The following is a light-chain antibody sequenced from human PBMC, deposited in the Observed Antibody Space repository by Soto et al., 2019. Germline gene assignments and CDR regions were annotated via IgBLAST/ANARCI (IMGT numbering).Light chain of an antibody. Sequence: EIQMTQSPSTLSASLVYRFTITCLASQSISSWLAWYQQKPGKAPKLLIYDASSLESGVPSRFSGSGSGTEFTLTISSLQPDDFATYYCQQYNSYGTFGQGTKV. CDR2: DAS. J-gene: IGKJ1*01. CDR1: QSISSW. CDR3: QQYNSYGT. V-gene: IGKV1-5*01.